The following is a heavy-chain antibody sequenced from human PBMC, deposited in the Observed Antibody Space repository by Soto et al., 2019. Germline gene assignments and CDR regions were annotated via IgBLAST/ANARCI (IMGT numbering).Heavy chain of an antibody. V-gene: IGHV4-4*02. Sequence: SETLSLTCAVSGASISSSNCWRCVRQPPGKRLEWIGEIYHSGSTNYNPSLKSRVTISVDKSKNQFSLKLSTVTAADTAVYYCASARTTANWFDPWGQGTLVTVSS. D-gene: IGHD4-4*01. J-gene: IGHJ5*02. CDR3: ASARTTANWFDP. CDR1: GASISSSNC. CDR2: IYHSGST.